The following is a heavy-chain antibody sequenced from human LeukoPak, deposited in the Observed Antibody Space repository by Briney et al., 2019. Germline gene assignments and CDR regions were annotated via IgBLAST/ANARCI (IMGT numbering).Heavy chain of an antibody. CDR3: ARDVGTSGWHTFDY. CDR1: GDSVSSNNGA. D-gene: IGHD6-19*01. J-gene: IGHJ4*02. V-gene: IGHV6-1*01. CDR2: TYYRSKWYD. Sequence: PSQTLSLTCAISGDSVSSNNGAWNWIRQSPSRGLEWPGRTYYRSKWYDDYAESMRGRITISPDTSKNQFSLHVYAVTPEDTAVYYCARDVGTSGWHTFDYWGQGTLVTVSS.